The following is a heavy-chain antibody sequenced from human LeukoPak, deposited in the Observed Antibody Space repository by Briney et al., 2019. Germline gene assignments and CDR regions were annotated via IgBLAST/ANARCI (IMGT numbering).Heavy chain of an antibody. CDR3: ARGHTYYYDPILDY. D-gene: IGHD3-22*01. J-gene: IGHJ4*02. CDR2: ISYDGSNK. V-gene: IGHV3-30*04. Sequence: GGSLRLSCAASGFTFSSYAMHWVRQAPGKGLEWVAVISYDGSNKYYADSVKGRFTISRDNSKNTLYLQLNSLRAEDTAVYYCARGHTYYYDPILDYWGQGTLVTVSS. CDR1: GFTFSSYA.